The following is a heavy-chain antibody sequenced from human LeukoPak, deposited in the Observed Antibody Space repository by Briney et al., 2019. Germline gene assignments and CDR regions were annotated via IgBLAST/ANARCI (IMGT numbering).Heavy chain of an antibody. CDR1: GFSFSTYW. J-gene: IGHJ4*02. CDR3: ARGESGYFRL. V-gene: IGHV3-74*01. D-gene: IGHD3-3*01. CDR2: INTDGSST. Sequence: GGSLRLSCAASGFSFSTYWMHWVRQAPGKGLVRVARINTDGSSTNYVDSMKGRFIISRDNARNTLYLQMSSLRAEDAAVYYCARGESGYFRLWGQGTLVTVSS.